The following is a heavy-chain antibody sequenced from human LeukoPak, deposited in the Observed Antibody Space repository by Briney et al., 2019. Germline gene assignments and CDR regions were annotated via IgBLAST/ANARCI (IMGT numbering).Heavy chain of an antibody. CDR2: INAGNGNT. D-gene: IGHD6-13*01. Sequence: SVKVSCKASGYTFTGYAMHWVRQAPGQRLEWMGWINAGNGNTKYSQKFQGRVTITRDTSASTAYMELSSLRSEDTAVYYCARGVGVSSSWYMYYWGQGTLVTVSS. CDR1: GYTFTGYA. J-gene: IGHJ4*02. CDR3: ARGVGVSSSWYMYY. V-gene: IGHV1-3*01.